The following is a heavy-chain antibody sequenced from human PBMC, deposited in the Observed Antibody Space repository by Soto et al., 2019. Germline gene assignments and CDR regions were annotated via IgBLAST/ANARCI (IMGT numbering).Heavy chain of an antibody. V-gene: IGHV1-18*01. CDR2: ISAHNGNT. J-gene: IGHJ4*02. CDR1: GYAFTTYG. Sequence: QVHLVQSGAEVKKPGASVKVSCKGSGYAFTTYGITWVRQAPGQGLEWMGWISAHNGNTNYAQNLQGRVTVTSDTSPSTAYMELRSLRSDDTAVYYCARGRYGDYGGQGALVTVSS. D-gene: IGHD1-1*01. CDR3: ARGRYGDY.